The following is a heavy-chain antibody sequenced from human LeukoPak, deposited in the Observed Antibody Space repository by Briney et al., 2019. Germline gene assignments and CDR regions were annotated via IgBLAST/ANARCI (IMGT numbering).Heavy chain of an antibody. D-gene: IGHD3-16*01. CDR3: ARTPSFDVWGSYDWFDP. Sequence: PSETLSLTCTVSGSSISSCYWNWIRQPAGKGLEWIGRIYTSGSTNYNPYLKSRVTISVDKSKNQFSLKLSSVTAADTAVYCCARTPSFDVWGSYDWFDPWGQGTLVTVSS. V-gene: IGHV4-4*07. CDR1: GSSISSCY. J-gene: IGHJ5*02. CDR2: IYTSGST.